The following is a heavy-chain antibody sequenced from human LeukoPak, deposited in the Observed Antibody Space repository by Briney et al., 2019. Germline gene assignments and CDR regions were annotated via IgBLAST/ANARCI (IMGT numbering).Heavy chain of an antibody. V-gene: IGHV4-39*01. CDR3: ARLQWKLLTFDY. J-gene: IGHJ4*02. CDR1: GGSISSSSYY. D-gene: IGHD1-26*01. CDR2: IYYSGST. Sequence: SETLSLTCTVSGGSISSSSYYWGWIRQPPGKGLEWIGSIYYSGSTYYNPSLKSRVTISVDTSKNQFSLKLSSVTAADAAVYYCARLQWKLLTFDYWGQGTLVTVSS.